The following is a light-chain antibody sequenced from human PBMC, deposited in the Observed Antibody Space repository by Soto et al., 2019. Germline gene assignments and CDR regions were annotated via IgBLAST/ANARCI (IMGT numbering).Light chain of an antibody. CDR3: QEFASN. Sequence: EIVLTQSPGTLSLSPVYRATLSCRASQSMSNSNLAWYQHKPGQAPRLLIYGASNRATGIPDRFSGSGSGTDFILTINRLEPEDFAVYYCQEFASNFSGGTKVDIK. CDR2: GAS. CDR1: QSMSNSN. J-gene: IGKJ4*01. V-gene: IGKV3-20*01.